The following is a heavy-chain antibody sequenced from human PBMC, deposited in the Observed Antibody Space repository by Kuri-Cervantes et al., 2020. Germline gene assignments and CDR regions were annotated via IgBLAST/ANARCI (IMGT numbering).Heavy chain of an antibody. V-gene: IGHV1-8*01. CDR1: GYTFTSYD. CDR2: MNAGNGNT. CDR3: AAMTTVTPNWFDP. Sequence: ASVKVSCKASGYTFTSYDINWVRQATGQGLEWMGWMNAGNGNTKYSQKFQGRVTITRDMSTSTAYMELSSLRSEDAAVYYCAAMTTVTPNWFDPWGQGTLVTVSS. J-gene: IGHJ5*02. D-gene: IGHD4-17*01.